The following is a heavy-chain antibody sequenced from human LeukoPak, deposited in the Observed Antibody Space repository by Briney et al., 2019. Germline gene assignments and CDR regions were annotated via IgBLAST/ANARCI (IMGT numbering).Heavy chain of an antibody. D-gene: IGHD4-11*01. CDR2: ISGSGGST. J-gene: IGHJ3*02. V-gene: IGHV3-23*01. CDR3: AKERLTTTAFDI. CDR1: GFTFSTYA. Sequence: GGSLRLSCAASGFTFSTYAMTWVRQAPGKGLEWVSTISGSGGSTYYADSVKGRFTISRDNSKNMLYLQMNSLRAEDTAVYYCAKERLTTTAFDIWGQGTMVTVSS.